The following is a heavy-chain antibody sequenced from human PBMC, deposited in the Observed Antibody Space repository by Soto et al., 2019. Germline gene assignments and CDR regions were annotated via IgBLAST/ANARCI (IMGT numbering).Heavy chain of an antibody. D-gene: IGHD4-17*01. CDR3: AHRQHPYGDYPLEAFAI. J-gene: IGHJ3*02. CDR2: IYWDDDK. Sequence: QITLKESGPTLVKPTQPLTLTCTFSGFSLSTSGVGVGWIRQPPGKALEWLALIYWDDDKRYSPSLKSRLTIPKDTSKNHVVLTMTHMDPVDTATYYCAHRQHPYGDYPLEAFAIWGQGTMVTFSS. V-gene: IGHV2-5*02. CDR1: GFSLSTSGVG.